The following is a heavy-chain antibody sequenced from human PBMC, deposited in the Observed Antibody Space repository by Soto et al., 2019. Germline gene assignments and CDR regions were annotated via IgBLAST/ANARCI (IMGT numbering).Heavy chain of an antibody. Sequence: PGGSLRLSCAASGFTFDDYAMHWVRQAPGKGLEWVSGISWNSGNTGYADSVKGRFTISRDNAKNSLYLQMNSLRAEDKALYYCAKDIRVKNHQNWNQAYNYYGMDVWGQGTTVTVSS. CDR2: ISWNSGNT. CDR3: AKDIRVKNHQNWNQAYNYYGMDV. J-gene: IGHJ6*02. D-gene: IGHD1-1*01. V-gene: IGHV3-9*01. CDR1: GFTFDDYA.